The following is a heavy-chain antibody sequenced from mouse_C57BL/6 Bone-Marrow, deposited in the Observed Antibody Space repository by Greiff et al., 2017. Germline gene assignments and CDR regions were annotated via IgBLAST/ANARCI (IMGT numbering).Heavy chain of an antibody. Sequence: VKVVESGPGLVQPSQSLSITCTVSGFSLTSYGVHWVRQSPGKGLEWLGVIWRGGSTDYNAAFMSRLNITKDNSKSQVFFKMNSLQADDTAIYYCAKNRAYGNFYFDYWGQGTTLTGSA. V-gene: IGHV2-5*01. CDR3: AKNRAYGNFYFDY. CDR1: GFSLTSYG. D-gene: IGHD2-1*01. J-gene: IGHJ2*01. CDR2: IWRGGST.